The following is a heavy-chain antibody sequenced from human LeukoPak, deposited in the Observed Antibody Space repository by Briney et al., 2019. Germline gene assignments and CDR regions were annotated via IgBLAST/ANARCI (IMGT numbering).Heavy chain of an antibody. CDR2: IKSKTDGGTT. J-gene: IGHJ4*02. CDR3: ARIIEGEQLALDC. D-gene: IGHD6-13*01. V-gene: IGHV3-15*01. Sequence: VKPTETLTLTCTVSGFSLSNGSMGVSWIRQPPGKGLEWVGRIKSKTDGGTTDYAAPVKGRFTISRDNAKKSLDLQMHSLRAEDTAVYYCARIIEGEQLALDCWGQGTLVTVSS. CDR1: GFSLSNGS.